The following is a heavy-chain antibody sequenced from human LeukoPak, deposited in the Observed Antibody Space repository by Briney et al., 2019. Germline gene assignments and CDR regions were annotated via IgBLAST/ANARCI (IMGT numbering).Heavy chain of an antibody. CDR2: ISGSGDNT. D-gene: IGHD3-10*01. CDR3: AKVTYGSGTYGAFDY. V-gene: IGHV3-23*01. Sequence: GGSLRLSCAASGFTFSSHGMNWVRQAPGKGLEWVSTISGSGDNTYYADSVKGRFTISGDNSKNTLYLQMNSLRAEDTAVYYCAKVTYGSGTYGAFDYWGQGTLVTVSS. J-gene: IGHJ4*02. CDR1: GFTFSSHG.